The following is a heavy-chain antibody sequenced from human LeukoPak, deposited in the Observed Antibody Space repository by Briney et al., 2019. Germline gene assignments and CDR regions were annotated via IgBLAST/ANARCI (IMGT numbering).Heavy chain of an antibody. D-gene: IGHD3-22*01. J-gene: IGHJ4*02. CDR3: ARGPGYYYDSSGYSIDY. V-gene: IGHV4-34*01. CDR2: INHSGST. Sequence: SETLSLTCAVYGGSFSGYYRSWIRQPPGKGLEWIGGINHSGSTNYNPSLKSRVTISVDTSKNQFSLKLSSVTAADTAVYYCARGPGYYYDSSGYSIDYWGQGTLVTVSS. CDR1: GGSFSGYY.